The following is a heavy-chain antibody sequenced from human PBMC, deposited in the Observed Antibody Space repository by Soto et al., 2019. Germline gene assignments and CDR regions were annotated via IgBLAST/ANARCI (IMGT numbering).Heavy chain of an antibody. CDR2: ITDSGGST. V-gene: IGHV3-23*01. CDR1: GFTFSSYV. Sequence: GGSLRLSCAASGFTFSSYVMSWVRQAPGKGLEWVSAITDSGGSTYYADSVKGRFTISRDNSKNTLYLQMNSLRAEDTAVYYCAKSSGYHDAFDIWGQGTMVT. CDR3: AKSSGYHDAFDI. J-gene: IGHJ3*02. D-gene: IGHD3-22*01.